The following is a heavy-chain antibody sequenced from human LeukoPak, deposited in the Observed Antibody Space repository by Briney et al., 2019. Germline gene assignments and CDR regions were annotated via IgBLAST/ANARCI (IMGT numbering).Heavy chain of an antibody. Sequence: GGSLRLSCAASVFTFSSYGMSWVRQAPGKGLEWVSAISGSGGSTYYADSVKGRFTISRDNSKNTLYLQMNSLRAEDTAVYYCARRAGDYSHPYDYWGQGILVTVSS. CDR1: VFTFSSYG. CDR2: ISGSGGST. V-gene: IGHV3-23*01. D-gene: IGHD3-22*01. CDR3: ARRAGDYSHPYDY. J-gene: IGHJ4*02.